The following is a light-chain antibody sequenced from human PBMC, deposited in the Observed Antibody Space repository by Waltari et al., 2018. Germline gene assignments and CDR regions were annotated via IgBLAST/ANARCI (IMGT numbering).Light chain of an antibody. CDR3: LSYTTRISFV. CDR1: GNDMGISTH. Sequence: QPALTHPASVSGSPGQSLTISCTGSGNDMGISTHVCCYPQPPGKAPRPIISEVTERPSGVSDRFSGSKSGNTASLTISGLQAEDEADYYCLSYTTRISFVFGGGTKLSVL. V-gene: IGLV2-23*02. CDR2: EVT. J-gene: IGLJ2*01.